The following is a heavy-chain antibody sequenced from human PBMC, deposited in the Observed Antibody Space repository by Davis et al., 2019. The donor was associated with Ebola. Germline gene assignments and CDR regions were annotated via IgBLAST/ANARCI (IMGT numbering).Heavy chain of an antibody. J-gene: IGHJ6*02. CDR3: AKDMAAGLLAYYSYGMDV. Sequence: SLKISCAASGFTFDDYAIHWVRQAPGKGLEWVSGISWNSGSIGYADSVKGRFTISRDNAKNSLYLQMNSLRAEDTALYYCAKDMAAGLLAYYSYGMDVWGQGTTVTVSS. CDR1: GFTFDDYA. D-gene: IGHD2-15*01. V-gene: IGHV3-9*01. CDR2: ISWNSGSI.